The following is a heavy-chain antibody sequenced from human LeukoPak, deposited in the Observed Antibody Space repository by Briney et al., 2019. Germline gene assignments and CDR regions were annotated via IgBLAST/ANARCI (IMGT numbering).Heavy chain of an antibody. Sequence: PGGSLRLSCAASGFTFSNAWMSWVRQAPGKGLEWVGRIKSKTDGGTTDYAAPVKGRFTISRDDSKNTLYLQMNSLKTEDTAVYYCTTDGSSSSSPFDYWGQGTLVTVSS. D-gene: IGHD6-6*01. CDR3: TTDGSSSSSPFDY. CDR1: GFTFSNAW. J-gene: IGHJ4*02. CDR2: IKSKTDGGTT. V-gene: IGHV3-15*01.